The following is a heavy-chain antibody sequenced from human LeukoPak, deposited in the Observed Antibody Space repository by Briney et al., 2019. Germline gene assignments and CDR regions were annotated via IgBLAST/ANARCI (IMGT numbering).Heavy chain of an antibody. V-gene: IGHV1-8*02. CDR3: ARAGRPASITMIRGVRKHYYYIDV. Sequence: ASVKVSCKASGYTFTTYEIHWVRQAPGQGLEWMGWMNPNSGNTAYVQKFQGRVTMTRTTSINTAYMELSGLRSADTAVYYCARAGRPASITMIRGVRKHYYYIDVWGKGTTVTISS. D-gene: IGHD3-10*01. CDR2: MNPNSGNT. J-gene: IGHJ6*03. CDR1: GYTFTTYE.